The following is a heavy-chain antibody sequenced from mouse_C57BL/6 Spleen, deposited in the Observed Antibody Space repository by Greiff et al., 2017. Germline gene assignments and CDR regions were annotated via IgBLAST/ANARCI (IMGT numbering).Heavy chain of an antibody. CDR2: IDPSDSET. CDR1: GYTFTSYW. D-gene: IGHD2-5*01. Sequence: QVQLQQPGAELVRPGSSVKLSCKASGYTFTSYWMHWVKQRPIQGLEWIGNIDPSDSETHYNQKFKDKATLTVDKSSSTAYMQLSSLTSEDSAVYYCAREPLYYSNYGGYFDVWGTGTTVTVSS. J-gene: IGHJ1*03. CDR3: AREPLYYSNYGGYFDV. V-gene: IGHV1-52*01.